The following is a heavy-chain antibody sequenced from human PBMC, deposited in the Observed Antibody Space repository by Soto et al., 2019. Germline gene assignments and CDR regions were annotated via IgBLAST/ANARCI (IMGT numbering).Heavy chain of an antibody. CDR2: IYPGDSDT. CDR3: ARLVSGSYRSAEYFQH. V-gene: IGHV5-51*01. J-gene: IGHJ1*01. D-gene: IGHD1-26*01. Sequence: GESLKISCKGSGYSFTSYWIGWVRQMPGKGLEWMGIIYPGDSDTRYSPSFQGQVTISADKSISTAYLQWSSLKASDTAMYYCARLVSGSYRSAEYFQHWGQGTLVTVSS. CDR1: GYSFTSYW.